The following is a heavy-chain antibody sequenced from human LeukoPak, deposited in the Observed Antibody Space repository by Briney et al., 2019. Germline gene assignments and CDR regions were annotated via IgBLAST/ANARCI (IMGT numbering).Heavy chain of an antibody. CDR3: AKAGRCSSGWYDY. V-gene: IGHV3-30*18. Sequence: PGRSLRLSCAASGFTFSSYGMHWVRQAPGKGLEWVAVISYDGSNKYYADSVKGRFTISRDNSKNTLYLQMNSLRAEDTAVYYCAKAGRCSSGWYDYWGQGTLVTVSS. CDR1: GFTFSSYG. CDR2: ISYDGSNK. D-gene: IGHD6-19*01. J-gene: IGHJ4*02.